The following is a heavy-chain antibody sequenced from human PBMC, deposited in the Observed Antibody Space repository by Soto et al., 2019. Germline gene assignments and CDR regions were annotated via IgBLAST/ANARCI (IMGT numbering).Heavy chain of an antibody. Sequence: GGGLIQPGGSLRLSCAVSGFSVGSNYMSWVRQAPGKGLEWVSVIYSGGTTHDADSVKGRFTTSRDNSKNMVYLQMNSLRVEDTAVYYCARSSRGGNAGYFNLWGRGTLVTVSS. CDR2: IYSGGTT. CDR1: GFSVGSNY. D-gene: IGHD2-15*01. V-gene: IGHV3-53*01. CDR3: ARSSRGGNAGYFNL. J-gene: IGHJ2*01.